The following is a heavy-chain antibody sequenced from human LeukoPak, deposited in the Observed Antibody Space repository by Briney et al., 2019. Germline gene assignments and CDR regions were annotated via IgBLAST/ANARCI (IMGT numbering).Heavy chain of an antibody. D-gene: IGHD3-22*01. Sequence: GGSLRLSCAASGFTLSSYWMSWVRQAPGKGLEWVANIKQDGSEKYYVDSVKGRFTISRDNAKNSLYLQMNSLRAEDQTVYYCARDAGYYYDSSGYLYWGQGTLVTVSS. CDR2: IKQDGSEK. CDR1: GFTLSSYW. CDR3: ARDAGYYYDSSGYLY. J-gene: IGHJ4*02. V-gene: IGHV3-7*01.